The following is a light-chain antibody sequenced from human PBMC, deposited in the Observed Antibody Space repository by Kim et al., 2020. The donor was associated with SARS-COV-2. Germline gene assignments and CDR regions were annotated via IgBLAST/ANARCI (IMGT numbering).Light chain of an antibody. CDR1: QSISSY. Sequence: DIQMTQSPSSLSASVGDRVTITCRASQSISSYLNWYQQKPGKAPKLLINAASSLQSGVPSRFSGSGSGTDFTLTISSLQPEDFATYYCQQSLRTPWTFGQGTKVDIK. J-gene: IGKJ1*01. CDR2: AAS. V-gene: IGKV1-39*01. CDR3: QQSLRTPWT.